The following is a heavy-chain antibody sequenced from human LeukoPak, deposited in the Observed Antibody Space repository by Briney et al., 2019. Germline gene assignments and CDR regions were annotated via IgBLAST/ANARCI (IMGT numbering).Heavy chain of an antibody. CDR2: IWYDGSNK. CDR3: ARDTEIFDY. V-gene: IGHV3-33*01. Sequence: QAXXXXLEWVAVIWYDGSNKYYADSVKGRFTISRDNSKNTLYLQMNSLRAEDTAVYYCARDTEIFDYWGQGTLVTVSS. D-gene: IGHD5-24*01. J-gene: IGHJ4*02.